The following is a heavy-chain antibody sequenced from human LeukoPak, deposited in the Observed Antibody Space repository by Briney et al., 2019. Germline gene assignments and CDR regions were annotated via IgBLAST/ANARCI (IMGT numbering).Heavy chain of an antibody. D-gene: IGHD4-17*01. Sequence: PGGSLRLSCAASGFTFSSYGMHWVRQAPGKGLEWVAVISYDGSNKYYADSVKGRFTISRDNSKNTLYLQMNSLRAEDTAVYYCAKPGVYGDYNDTLDYWGQGTLVTVSS. V-gene: IGHV3-30*18. CDR3: AKPGVYGDYNDTLDY. CDR1: GFTFSSYG. J-gene: IGHJ4*02. CDR2: ISYDGSNK.